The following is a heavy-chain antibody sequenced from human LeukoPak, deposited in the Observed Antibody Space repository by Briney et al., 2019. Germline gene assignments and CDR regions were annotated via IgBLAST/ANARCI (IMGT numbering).Heavy chain of an antibody. CDR2: TSHDGSNK. CDR3: ATDYGGNFDY. V-gene: IGHV3-30*03. D-gene: IGHD4-23*01. Sequence: GGSLRLSCAASGFTFISYGMHWVRQAPGKGLEWVAVTSHDGSNKYYADSVKGRLSISRDNSKNTLYLQMNSLRADDTAVYYCATDYGGNFDYWGQGTLVTVSS. CDR1: GFTFISYG. J-gene: IGHJ4*02.